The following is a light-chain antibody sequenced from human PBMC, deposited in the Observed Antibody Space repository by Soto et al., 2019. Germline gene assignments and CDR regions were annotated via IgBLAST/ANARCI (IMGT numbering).Light chain of an antibody. CDR2: VVS. CDR3: QQNNRTPYT. V-gene: IGKV1-39*01. CDR1: QSINNY. J-gene: IGKJ2*01. Sequence: DIQMTQSPSSLSASVGDRVTISCRASQSINNYLNWYQQKSGKAPRLLVSVVSSLQSVVPSRFSGGGSGTYFTITISNLQPEDFATYHYQQNNRTPYTFGQGTSLEVK.